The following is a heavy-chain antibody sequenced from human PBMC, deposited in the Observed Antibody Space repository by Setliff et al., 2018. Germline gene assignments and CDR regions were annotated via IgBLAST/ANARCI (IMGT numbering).Heavy chain of an antibody. Sequence: GSLRLSCAASGFTFSSYWMTWVRQVPRKGLEYVASIKHDGSEKYYVDSVRGRFTISRDNAKNSLYLQMDSLRDEDTAVYYCARTCSGSGCYAGLESWGQGTPVTVSS. CDR3: ARTCSGSGCYAGLES. J-gene: IGHJ4*02. CDR1: GFTFSSYW. D-gene: IGHD2-15*01. CDR2: IKHDGSEK. V-gene: IGHV3-7*01.